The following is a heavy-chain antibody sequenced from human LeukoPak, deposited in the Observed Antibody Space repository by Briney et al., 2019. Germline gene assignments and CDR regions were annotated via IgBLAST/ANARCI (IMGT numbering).Heavy chain of an antibody. CDR3: ARDPGYSYGHFDY. CDR1: GFTFSDYV. Sequence: GGSLRLSCAASGFTFSDYVMSWVRQAPGKGLEWVSAISGSGGSTYYADSVKGRFTISRDNSKNTLYLQMNSLRAEDTAVYYCARDPGYSYGHFDYWGQGTLVTVSS. CDR2: ISGSGGST. V-gene: IGHV3-23*01. J-gene: IGHJ4*02. D-gene: IGHD5-18*01.